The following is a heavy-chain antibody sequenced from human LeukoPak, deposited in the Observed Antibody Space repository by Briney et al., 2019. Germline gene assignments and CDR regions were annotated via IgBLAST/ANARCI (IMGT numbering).Heavy chain of an antibody. CDR2: ISAYNGNT. CDR1: GGTFSSYG. V-gene: IGHV1-18*01. J-gene: IGHJ3*02. D-gene: IGHD1-26*01. Sequence: ASVKVSCKASGGTFSSYGISWVRQAPGQGLEWMGWISAYNGNTNYAQKLQGRVTMTTDTSTSTAYMELRSLRSDDTAAYYCAREPVGATTGAFDIWGQGKMVTVSS. CDR3: AREPVGATTGAFDI.